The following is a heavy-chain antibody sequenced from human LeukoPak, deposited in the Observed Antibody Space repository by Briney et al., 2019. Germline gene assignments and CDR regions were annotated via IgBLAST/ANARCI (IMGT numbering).Heavy chain of an antibody. CDR1: GFTFSSYA. V-gene: IGHV3-23*01. CDR3: AKEGLITMIVVAPFDY. J-gene: IGHJ4*02. Sequence: GGSLRLSCAASGFTFSSYAMSWVRQAPGKGLEWVSAISGSGGSTYYADSVKDRFTISRDNSKNTLYLQMNSLRAEDTAVYYCAKEGLITMIVVAPFDYWGQGTLVTVSS. D-gene: IGHD3-22*01. CDR2: ISGSGGST.